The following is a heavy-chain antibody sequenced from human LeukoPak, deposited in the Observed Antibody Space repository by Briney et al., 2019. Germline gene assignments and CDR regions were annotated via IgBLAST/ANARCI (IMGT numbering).Heavy chain of an antibody. CDR2: INPNNGGT. CDR3: AREGYGGGQDFDV. D-gene: IGHD1-26*01. Sequence: ASVTVSCKASGYTFTGYYMHWVRQAPGQGLEWMGWINPNNGGTNYTQKFQGRVTMTRDTSISTAYMDLSRLKSDDTAVYYCAREGYGGGQDFDVWVQGTSVIVSS. CDR1: GYTFTGYY. J-gene: IGHJ3*01. V-gene: IGHV1-2*02.